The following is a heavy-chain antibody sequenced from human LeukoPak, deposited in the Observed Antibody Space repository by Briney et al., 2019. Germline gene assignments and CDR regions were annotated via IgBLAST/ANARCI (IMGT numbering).Heavy chain of an antibody. CDR2: ISPTGSTT. Sequence: PGGSLRLSCTASGFSFSGHWMHWARQLPGKGLVWVSRISPTGSTTSYADSVKGRFTVSRDNAKNSLYLQMNSLRAEDTAVYYCARWDPSWYYFDYWGQGTLVTVSS. CDR1: GFSFSGHW. D-gene: IGHD6-13*01. CDR3: ARWDPSWYYFDY. V-gene: IGHV3-74*01. J-gene: IGHJ4*02.